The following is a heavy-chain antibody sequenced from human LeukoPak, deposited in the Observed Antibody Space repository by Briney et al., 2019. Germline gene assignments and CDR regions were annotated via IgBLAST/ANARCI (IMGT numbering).Heavy chain of an antibody. CDR2: ISAYNGVT. CDR3: ARGRGYSGYDDAFDI. Sequence: ASVKVSCKASTNTFTSYGISWVRQAPGQGLEWMGWISAYNGVTHYAQKLQGRVTMTTHTSTSTAYMELRSLRSDDTAVYYCARGRGYSGYDDAFDIWGQGTMVAVSS. J-gene: IGHJ3*02. V-gene: IGHV1-18*01. CDR1: TNTFTSYG. D-gene: IGHD5-12*01.